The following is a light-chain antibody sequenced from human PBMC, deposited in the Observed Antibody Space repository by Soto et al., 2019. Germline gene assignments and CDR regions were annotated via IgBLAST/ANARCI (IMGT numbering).Light chain of an antibody. Sequence: EIVLTQSPGTLTLSPGESAALSCRASQTISNNYLVWYRQKPGQAPRLLIYAVSSRAAGIPDRFSGSGSGTDFALTIARLEPEDSAVYYCQQRSNWPLTFGGGTKVEIK. CDR1: QTISNNY. J-gene: IGKJ4*01. V-gene: IGKV3D-20*02. CDR3: QQRSNWPLT. CDR2: AVS.